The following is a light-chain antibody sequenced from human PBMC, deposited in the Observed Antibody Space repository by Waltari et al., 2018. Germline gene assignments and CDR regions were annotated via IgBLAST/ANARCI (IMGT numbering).Light chain of an antibody. CDR2: AAS. J-gene: IGKJ4*01. CDR3: LQYHISPLT. CDR1: QRISTY. V-gene: IGKV1-39*01. Sequence: DIQMTQSPSSLSASVGDRVTITCRASQRISTYLNWYQHKAGKAPKLLIYAASSLQSGVPLRFGGSGSGTDFTLIISRLEPGDFAVYYCLQYHISPLTFGGGTKVEIK.